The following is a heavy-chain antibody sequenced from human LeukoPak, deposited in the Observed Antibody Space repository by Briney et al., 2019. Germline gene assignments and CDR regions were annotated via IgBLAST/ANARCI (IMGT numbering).Heavy chain of an antibody. Sequence: PSETLSLTCTVSGGSISSYYWGWIRQPPGKGLEWIGYIYYSGSTNYNPSLKSRVTISVDTSKNQFSLKLSSVTAADTAVYYCARSSPIAGDAFDIWGQGTMVTVSS. CDR1: GGSISSYY. J-gene: IGHJ3*02. CDR2: IYYSGST. D-gene: IGHD2-15*01. CDR3: ARSSPIAGDAFDI. V-gene: IGHV4-59*08.